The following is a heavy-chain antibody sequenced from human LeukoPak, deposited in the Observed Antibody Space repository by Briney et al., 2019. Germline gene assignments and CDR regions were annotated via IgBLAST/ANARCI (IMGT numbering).Heavy chain of an antibody. Sequence: PGGSLRLSCAASGFTFSSYAMSWVRQAPGKGLEWVSAISGSGGSTYYADSVKGRFTMSRDNSKNTLYLQMNSLRAEDTAVYYCAKAYDSSGYYYLSYYYYYYMDVWGKGTTVTVSS. CDR1: GFTFSSYA. J-gene: IGHJ6*03. D-gene: IGHD3-22*01. CDR3: AKAYDSSGYYYLSYYYYYYMDV. V-gene: IGHV3-23*01. CDR2: ISGSGGST.